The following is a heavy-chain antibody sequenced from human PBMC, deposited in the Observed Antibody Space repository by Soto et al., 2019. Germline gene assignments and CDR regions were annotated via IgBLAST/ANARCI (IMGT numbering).Heavy chain of an antibody. CDR1: GFTFSSYS. CDR2: ISSSSSYI. J-gene: IGHJ4*02. CDR3: ARDYYDSSGPGGDDY. D-gene: IGHD3-22*01. Sequence: PGGSLRLSCAASGFTFSSYSMNWVRQAPGKGLEWVSSISSSSSYIYYADSVKGRFTISRDNAKNSLYLQMNSLRAEDTAVYYCARDYYDSSGPGGDDYWGQGTLVTVSS. V-gene: IGHV3-21*01.